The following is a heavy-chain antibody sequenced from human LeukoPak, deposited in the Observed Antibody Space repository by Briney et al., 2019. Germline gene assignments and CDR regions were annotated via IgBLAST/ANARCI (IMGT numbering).Heavy chain of an antibody. D-gene: IGHD1-26*01. V-gene: IGHV1-69*02. CDR2: IIPILGIA. J-gene: IGHJ4*02. CDR3: ASNSGSYWEGFDY. CDR1: GGTFRSYT. Sequence: SVKVSCKASGGTFRSYTISWVRQAPGQGLEWMGRIIPILGIANYAQKFQGRVTITADKSTSTAYMELSSLRSEDTAVYYCASNSGSYWEGFDYWGQGTLVTVSS.